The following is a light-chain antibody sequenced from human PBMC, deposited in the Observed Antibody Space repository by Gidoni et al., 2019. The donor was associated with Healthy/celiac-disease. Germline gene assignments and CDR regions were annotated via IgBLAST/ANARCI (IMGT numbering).Light chain of an antibody. V-gene: IGKV3-15*01. J-gene: IGKJ4*01. CDR3: QQYNNWPPLT. CDR1: QSVSSN. CDR2: GAS. Sequence: EIVLTQSPATLSVSPGERATLSCRASQSVSSNLAWYQQKTGQAPRLLIYGASTRATCIPARFSGSGSGTEFTLTISSLQSEDFAVYYCQQYNNWPPLTFGGGTKVEIK.